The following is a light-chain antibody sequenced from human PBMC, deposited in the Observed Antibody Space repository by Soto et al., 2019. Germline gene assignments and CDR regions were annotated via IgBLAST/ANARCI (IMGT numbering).Light chain of an antibody. V-gene: IGLV6-57*04. J-gene: IGLJ3*02. CDR1: SGSIASNY. Sequence: NFMLTQPHSVSESPGNTVTISCTRSSGSIASNYVQWYQQRPGSAPTTVIYEDNQRPSGVTDRFSGSIDSSSNSASLTISGLKTEDEADYYCQSYDSSTRVFGGGTQLTVL. CDR3: QSYDSSTRV. CDR2: EDN.